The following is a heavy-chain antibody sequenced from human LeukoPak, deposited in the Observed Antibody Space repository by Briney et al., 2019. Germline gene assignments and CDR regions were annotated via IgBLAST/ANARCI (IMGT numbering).Heavy chain of an antibody. V-gene: IGHV3-9*01. CDR2: ISWNSDSI. Sequence: GGSLRLSRAASGFTFDDYAMHWVRQAPGKGLEWVSGISWNSDSIGYADSVKGRFTISRDNAKNSLYLQMNSLRAEDTAFYYCAKVISGNYYDSSGYYSDWGQGTLVTVSS. CDR1: GFTFDDYA. J-gene: IGHJ4*02. D-gene: IGHD3-22*01. CDR3: AKVISGNYYDSSGYYSD.